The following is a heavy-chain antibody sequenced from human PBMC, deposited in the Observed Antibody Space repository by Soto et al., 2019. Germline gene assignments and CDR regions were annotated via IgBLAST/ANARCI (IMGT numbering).Heavy chain of an antibody. Sequence: EVQLLESGGGLVQPGGSLRVSCEASGFTFSSYGMSWVRQGPGKGLEWISGIGGRGISTQYADSVKGRFTISRDNSKNTLYLQMNTLRAEDTDVYDCAKSADYYYYHALDVWGRGTTVTVSS. CDR2: IGGRGIST. CDR1: GFTFSSYG. V-gene: IGHV3-23*01. J-gene: IGHJ6*02. CDR3: AKSADYYYYHALDV.